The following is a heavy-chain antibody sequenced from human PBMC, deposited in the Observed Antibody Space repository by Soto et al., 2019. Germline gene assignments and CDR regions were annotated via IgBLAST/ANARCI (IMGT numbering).Heavy chain of an antibody. CDR1: GGSISSGGYY. V-gene: IGHV4-31*03. CDR2: INYSGST. J-gene: IGHJ4*02. D-gene: IGHD6-13*01. CDR3: AREVIIATGTSSDY. Sequence: SETLSLTCSVSGGSISSGGYYWSWIRQHPGKGLEWIGYINYSGSTYYNPSLKSRVTISVDTSKNQFSLKLSSVTAADTAVYYCAREVIIATGTSSDYGGQGTLVNVS.